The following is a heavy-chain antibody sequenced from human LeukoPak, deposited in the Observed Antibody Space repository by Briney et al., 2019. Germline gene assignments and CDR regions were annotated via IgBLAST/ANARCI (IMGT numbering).Heavy chain of an antibody. Sequence: SETLSLTCTVSGGSISRYYWRWIRQPPGEGLEGIGYIYYSWSTNYNPSLKSRVTISVDTSKNQLSLKLSSVTAADTAVYYCARSRRGGYYFDYWGQGTLVTVSS. D-gene: IGHD3-16*01. CDR2: IYYSWST. CDR1: GGSISRYY. CDR3: ARSRRGGYYFDY. V-gene: IGHV4-59*08. J-gene: IGHJ4*02.